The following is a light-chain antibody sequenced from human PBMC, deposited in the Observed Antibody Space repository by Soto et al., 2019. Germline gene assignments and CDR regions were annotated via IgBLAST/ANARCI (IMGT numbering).Light chain of an antibody. CDR2: EVN. V-gene: IGLV2-8*01. CDR3: SSYAGSNNLV. CDR1: SSDIGGYDY. J-gene: IGLJ3*02. Sequence: QSALTQPPSASGSPGQSVTISCTGTSSDIGGYDYVSWYQQHPGKAPKLIIYEVNKRPSGVPDRVSGSKSGNTASLIVSGLQAEDEADYYCSSYAGSNNLVFAGGTQLTVL.